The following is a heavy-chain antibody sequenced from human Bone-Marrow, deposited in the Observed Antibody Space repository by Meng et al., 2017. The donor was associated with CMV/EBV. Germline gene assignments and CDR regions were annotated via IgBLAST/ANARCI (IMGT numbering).Heavy chain of an antibody. CDR1: GVTFTSSA. CDR2: IVVGSGNT. Sequence: SVKVSCKASGVTFTSSAVQWVRQARGQRLEWIGWIVVGSGNTNYAQKFQERVTITRDMSTSTAYLELSSLRSEDTAVYYRPAGSQTTVTTLGFDYWGQGTLVTVSS. D-gene: IGHD4-17*01. CDR3: PAGSQTTVTTLGFDY. J-gene: IGHJ4*02. V-gene: IGHV1-58*01.